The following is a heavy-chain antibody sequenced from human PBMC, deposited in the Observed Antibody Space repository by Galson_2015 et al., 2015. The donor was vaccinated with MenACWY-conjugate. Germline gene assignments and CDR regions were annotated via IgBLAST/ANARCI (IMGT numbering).Heavy chain of an antibody. CDR1: GFSLSTSGVG. Sequence: PALEKPTQTLTLTCTFSGFSLSTSGVGVGWIRQPPGKALEWLALIYWDDDKRYSPSLRSRLTITKDTSKNHVVLTMTNMDPVDTATYYCSRTGATPGDYWGQGTLVTVSS. J-gene: IGHJ4*02. CDR3: SRTGATPGDY. CDR2: IYWDDDK. D-gene: IGHD2-15*01. V-gene: IGHV2-5*02.